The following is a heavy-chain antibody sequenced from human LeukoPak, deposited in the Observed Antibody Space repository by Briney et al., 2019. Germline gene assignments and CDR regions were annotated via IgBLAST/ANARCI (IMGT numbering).Heavy chain of an antibody. Sequence: PGGSLRLSCTASRFTVSKYDMHWVRQATGKGLEWVSAIGIVGDTYYRGSVKGRFTMSRENGNNNVYLQMNSLRDGDTAVYYCARDESRRYFDWLSHIPTFDYWGQGTLVTVSS. J-gene: IGHJ4*02. D-gene: IGHD3-9*01. CDR2: IGIVGDT. V-gene: IGHV3-13*01. CDR3: ARDESRRYFDWLSHIPTFDY. CDR1: RFTVSKYD.